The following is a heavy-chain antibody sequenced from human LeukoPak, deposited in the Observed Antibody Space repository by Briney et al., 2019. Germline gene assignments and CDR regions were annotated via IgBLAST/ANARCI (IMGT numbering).Heavy chain of an antibody. J-gene: IGHJ4*02. D-gene: IGHD3-22*01. V-gene: IGHV1-18*01. Sequence: ASEKVSCKASGYTFTSYGISWVRQAPGQGLEWMGWISAYNGNTNYAQKLQGRVTMTTDTSTSTAYMELRSLRSDDTAVYYCARDVNDSSGSLFGYWGQGTLVTVPS. CDR2: ISAYNGNT. CDR3: ARDVNDSSGSLFGY. CDR1: GYTFTSYG.